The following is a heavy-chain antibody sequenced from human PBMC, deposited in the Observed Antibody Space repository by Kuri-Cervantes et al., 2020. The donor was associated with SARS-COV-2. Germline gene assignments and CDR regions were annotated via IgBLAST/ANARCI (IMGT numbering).Heavy chain of an antibody. V-gene: IGHV4-34*01. CDR3: ARQVARTYDFWSGFSHGWDY. Sequence: GSLRLSCAVYGGSFSGYYWSWIRQPPGKGLEWIGEINHSGSTNYNPSLESRVAISVDTSKNQFSLRLSSVTAADTAVYFCARQVARTYDFWSGFSHGWDYWGQGTLVTVSS. J-gene: IGHJ4*02. CDR1: GGSFSGYY. CDR2: INHSGST. D-gene: IGHD3-3*01.